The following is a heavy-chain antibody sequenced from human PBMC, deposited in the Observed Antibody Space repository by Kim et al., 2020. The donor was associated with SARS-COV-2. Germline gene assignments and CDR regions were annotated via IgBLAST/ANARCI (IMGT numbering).Heavy chain of an antibody. Sequence: ASVKVSCKASGYTFTSYGISWVRQAPGQGLEWMGWISAYNGNTNYAQKLQGRVTMTTDTSTSTAYMELRSLRSDDTAVYYCARDYGDYNTYYYYGMDVWGQGTTVTVSS. V-gene: IGHV1-18*01. CDR3: ARDYGDYNTYYYYGMDV. CDR2: ISAYNGNT. J-gene: IGHJ6*02. CDR1: GYTFTSYG. D-gene: IGHD4-17*01.